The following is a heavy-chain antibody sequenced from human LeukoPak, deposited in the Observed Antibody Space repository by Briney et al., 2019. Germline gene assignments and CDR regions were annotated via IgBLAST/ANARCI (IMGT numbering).Heavy chain of an antibody. CDR1: GFTFSRYW. CDR2: IKLDGSEK. CDR3: AKGGSSSWDYFDS. V-gene: IGHV3-7*03. D-gene: IGHD6-13*01. Sequence: GGSLRLSCAASGFTFSRYWMSWVRQAPGKGLEWVANIKLDGSEKYYVDSVKGRFTISRDNAKNSLYLQMNSLRVEDTAIYYCAKGGSSSWDYFDSWGQGTLVTVSP. J-gene: IGHJ4*02.